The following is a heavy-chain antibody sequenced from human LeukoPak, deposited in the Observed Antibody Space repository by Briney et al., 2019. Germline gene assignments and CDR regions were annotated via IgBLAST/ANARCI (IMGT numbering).Heavy chain of an antibody. D-gene: IGHD5-12*01. CDR2: ISWNSGSI. CDR3: AKDSDSGYDYRWFYFDY. Sequence: PGGSLRLSCAASGFTFDDYAMHWVRQAPGKGLEWVSGISWNSGSIGYADSVKGRFTISRDNAKNSLYLQMNSLRAEDTALYYCAKDSDSGYDYRWFYFDYWGQGTLVTASS. V-gene: IGHV3-9*01. CDR1: GFTFDDYA. J-gene: IGHJ4*02.